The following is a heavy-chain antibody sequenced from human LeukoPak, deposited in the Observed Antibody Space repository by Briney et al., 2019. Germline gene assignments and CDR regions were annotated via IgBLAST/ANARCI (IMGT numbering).Heavy chain of an antibody. CDR3: ARDATRGGDNDY. CDR2: VNQDGGER. D-gene: IGHD3-16*01. CDR1: GSTFNHYW. Sequence: GGSLRFSCAASGSTFNHYWMSWVRQAPGNGLEWVANVNQDGGERLYVDSVKGRFTISRDNGKNSLYLEMNNLSAEDTAVYYCARDATRGGDNDYWGQGTLVTVSS. J-gene: IGHJ4*02. V-gene: IGHV3-7*01.